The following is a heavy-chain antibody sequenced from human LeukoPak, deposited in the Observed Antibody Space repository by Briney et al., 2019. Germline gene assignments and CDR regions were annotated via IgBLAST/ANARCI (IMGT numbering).Heavy chain of an antibody. V-gene: IGHV4-39*07. CDR3: ARGRWWFAGRPPHYMDV. CDR2: IFYRGTT. D-gene: IGHD6-6*01. CDR1: GDSISSRGYY. Sequence: SETLSLTCTVSGDSISSRGYYWDWIRQPPGGGLEWIGSIFYRGTTYYNPSLKSRVTISLDTSKNQFSLKLSSVTAADTAVYYCARGRWWFAGRPPHYMDVWGKGTTVTVSS. J-gene: IGHJ6*03.